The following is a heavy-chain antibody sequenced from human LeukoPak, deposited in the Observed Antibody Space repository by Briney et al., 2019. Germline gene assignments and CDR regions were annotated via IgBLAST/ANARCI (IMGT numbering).Heavy chain of an antibody. CDR1: GYTFTSYD. Sequence: RASVKVSCKASGYTFTSYDINWVRQATGQGLEWMGWMNPNSGNTGYAQKFQGRVTMTRNTSISTAYMELSSLRSEDTAVYYCARADILTAYYTLDFWGQGTLVTVSS. J-gene: IGHJ4*02. V-gene: IGHV1-8*01. CDR2: MNPNSGNT. CDR3: ARADILTAYYTLDF. D-gene: IGHD3-9*01.